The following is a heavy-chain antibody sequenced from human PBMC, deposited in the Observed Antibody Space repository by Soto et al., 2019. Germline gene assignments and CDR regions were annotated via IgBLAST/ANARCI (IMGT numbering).Heavy chain of an antibody. CDR1: GDSVSSISSA. J-gene: IGHJ4*02. CDR2: TYYRSKWYN. V-gene: IGHV6-1*01. CDR3: ATNIGWALYYFDY. Sequence: SQTLSLTCAISGDSVSSISSAWNWIRQSPSIGLEWLGRTYYRSKWYNDYAVSVKSRITINPDTSKNQFSLQLNSVTPEDTAVYYCATNIGWALYYFDYRGQGTLVT. D-gene: IGHD6-19*01.